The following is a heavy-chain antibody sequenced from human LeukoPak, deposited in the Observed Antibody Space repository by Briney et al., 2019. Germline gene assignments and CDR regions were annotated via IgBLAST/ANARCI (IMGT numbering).Heavy chain of an antibody. CDR3: ARGPSGYHNT. V-gene: IGHV3-20*04. Sequence: GSLRLSCAASGFTFDDYGMSWVRQAPGKGLEWVSGINWNGGSTGYADSVKGRFTISRDNPKNTLYLQMNSLRAEDTAVYYCARGPSGYHNTGGQGTLVTVSS. D-gene: IGHD5-12*01. J-gene: IGHJ4*02. CDR1: GFTFDDYG. CDR2: INWNGGST.